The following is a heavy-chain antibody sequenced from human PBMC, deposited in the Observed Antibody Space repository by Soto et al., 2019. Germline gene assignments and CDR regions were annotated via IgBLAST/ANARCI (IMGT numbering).Heavy chain of an antibody. CDR1: GFAFSSYG. D-gene: IGHD5-18*01. J-gene: IGHJ4*02. CDR3: VSDRGYGHASVPYS. CDR2: ISYDGSLQ. Sequence: QAQLVESGGGVVQPGRSLRLSCAASGFAFSSYGMHWVLQAPGTGLEWVAVISYDGSLQHYADSVKGRFTISRDNSKNMLLLQMRRLRAEDPAVYYCVSDRGYGHASVPYSWGQGTLVSVSS. V-gene: IGHV3-30*03.